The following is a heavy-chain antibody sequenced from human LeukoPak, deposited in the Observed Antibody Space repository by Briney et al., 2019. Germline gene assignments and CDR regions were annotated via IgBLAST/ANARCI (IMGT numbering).Heavy chain of an antibody. CDR3: ARDMVGATLNWFDP. Sequence: GGSLRLSCAASGFTFSSYAMTWVRQAPGKGLEWVSSISSSSSYIYYADSVKGRFTISRDNAKNSLYLQMNSLRAEDTAVYYCARDMVGATLNWFDPWGQGTLVTVSS. CDR2: ISSSSSYI. V-gene: IGHV3-21*01. D-gene: IGHD1-26*01. CDR1: GFTFSSYA. J-gene: IGHJ5*02.